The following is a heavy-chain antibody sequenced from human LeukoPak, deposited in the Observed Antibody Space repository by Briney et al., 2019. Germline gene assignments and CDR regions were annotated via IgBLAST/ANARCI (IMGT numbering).Heavy chain of an antibody. V-gene: IGHV3-23*01. CDR3: ARAVQVFGVVIALDY. Sequence: GRCLRLSCAASGFTFSSYAMSWVRQAPGKGLEWVSAISGSGGSTYYADSVKGRFTISRDNSKNTLYLQMTCMRAEDTAVYYCARAVQVFGVVIALDYWGHGTLVTVSS. CDR2: ISGSGGST. D-gene: IGHD3-3*01. J-gene: IGHJ4*01. CDR1: GFTFSSYA.